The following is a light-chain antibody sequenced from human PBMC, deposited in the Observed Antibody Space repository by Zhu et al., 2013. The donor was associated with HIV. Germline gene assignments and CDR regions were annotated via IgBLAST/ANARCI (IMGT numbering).Light chain of an antibody. V-gene: IGLV2-8*01. Sequence: QSALTQPPSASGSPGQSVAISCTGTSSDIGAYNHVSWYQHHPDRAPKLIIYEVTKRPSGVPDRFSGSKSGNTASLTVSGLQAEDEADYYCSSYGGSSNFVLFGGGTKLTVL. CDR1: SSDIGAYNH. CDR3: SSYGGSSNFVL. CDR2: EVT. J-gene: IGLJ2*01.